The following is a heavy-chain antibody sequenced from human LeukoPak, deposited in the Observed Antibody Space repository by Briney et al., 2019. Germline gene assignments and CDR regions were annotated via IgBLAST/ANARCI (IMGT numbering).Heavy chain of an antibody. Sequence: PGGSLRLSCAASGFTFSSYAMSWVRQAPGKGLEWVSTISASGDTSYYADSVKGRFTISRDNAKNTLYLQMNSLRAEDTAVYYCARVLASYSSSSEIDYWGQGTLVTVSS. CDR1: GFTFSSYA. CDR3: ARVLASYSSSSEIDY. V-gene: IGHV3-23*01. J-gene: IGHJ4*02. D-gene: IGHD6-6*01. CDR2: ISASGDTS.